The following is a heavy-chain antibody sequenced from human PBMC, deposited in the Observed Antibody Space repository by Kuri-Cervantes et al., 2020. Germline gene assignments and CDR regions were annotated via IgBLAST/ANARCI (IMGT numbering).Heavy chain of an antibody. CDR1: PGSTSSYF. D-gene: IGHD3-9*01. J-gene: IGHJ6*02. V-gene: IGHV4-59*12. CDR2: IYYSGST. CDR3: AGDEGGGVFYDILTGYYRIGMDV. Sequence: SETLSLTCTVSPGSTSSYFWSWIRQPPGKGLEWIGYIYYSGSTNYNPSLNSRVTISVDTSKNQFSLKLSSVTAADTAVYYCAGDEGGGVFYDILTGYYRIGMDVWGQGTTVTVSS.